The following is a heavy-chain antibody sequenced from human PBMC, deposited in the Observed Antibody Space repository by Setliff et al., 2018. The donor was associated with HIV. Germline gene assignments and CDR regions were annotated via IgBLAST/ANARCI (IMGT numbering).Heavy chain of an antibody. V-gene: IGHV3-7*01. CDR1: GFTFNTYG. CDR3: AKDRGGGSYFDY. Sequence: GGSLRLSCAASGFTFNTYGMNWVRQAPGKGLEWVANIGQDGSEKNYVDSVKGRFTISRDNSKSTLYLQMNSLRAEDTAVYYCAKDRGGGSYFDYWGQGTLVTVSS. D-gene: IGHD1-26*01. J-gene: IGHJ4*02. CDR2: IGQDGSEK.